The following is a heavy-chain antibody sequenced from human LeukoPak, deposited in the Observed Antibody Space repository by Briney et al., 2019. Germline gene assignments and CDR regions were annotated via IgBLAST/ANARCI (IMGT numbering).Heavy chain of an antibody. CDR3: ARAGGSSGWYEAFDY. Sequence: GGSLRLSCAASGFTFSDYYMSWIRQAPGKGLEWVSYISSSSSYTNYADSVKGRFTISRDNAKNSLYLQMNSLRAEYTAAYYCARAGGSSGWYEAFDYWGQGTLVTVSS. J-gene: IGHJ4*02. V-gene: IGHV3-11*06. D-gene: IGHD6-19*01. CDR1: GFTFSDYY. CDR2: ISSSSSYT.